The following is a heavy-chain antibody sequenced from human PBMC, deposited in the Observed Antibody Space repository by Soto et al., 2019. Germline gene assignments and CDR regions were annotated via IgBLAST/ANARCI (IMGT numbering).Heavy chain of an antibody. CDR2: ISSSSSYI. CDR3: ARGPYSSSWYEGANAFDI. V-gene: IGHV3-21*01. CDR1: GFTFSSYS. D-gene: IGHD6-13*01. Sequence: EVQLVESGGGLVKPGGSLRLSCAASGFTFSSYSMNWVRQAPGKGLEWVSSISSSSSYIYYADSVKGRFTISRDNAKNSLYRQMNSLRAEDTAVYYCARGPYSSSWYEGANAFDIWGQWTMVTVSS. J-gene: IGHJ3*02.